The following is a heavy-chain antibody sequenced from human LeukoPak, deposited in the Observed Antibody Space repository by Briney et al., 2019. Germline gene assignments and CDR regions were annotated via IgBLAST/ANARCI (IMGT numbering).Heavy chain of an antibody. CDR3: ARAAYYYDSSGYYPDAFGI. CDR2: IYYSGST. CDR1: GGSISSGDYY. Sequence: SETLSLTCTVSGGSISSGDYYWSWIRQPPGKGLEWIGYIYYSGSTYYNPSLKSRVTISVDTSKNQIYLKLSSVTAADTAVYDCARAAYYYDSSGYYPDAFGIWGQGTMVTVSS. V-gene: IGHV4-30-4*08. J-gene: IGHJ3*02. D-gene: IGHD3-22*01.